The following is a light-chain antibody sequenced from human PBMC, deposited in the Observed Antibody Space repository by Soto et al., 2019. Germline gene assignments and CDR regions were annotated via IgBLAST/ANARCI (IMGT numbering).Light chain of an antibody. J-gene: IGLJ1*01. V-gene: IGLV2-14*01. CDR3: SSYTSSSTLYV. Sequence: QSALTQPASVSGSPGQSITISCTGTRRDVGGYNYVSWYQQHPGKAPKLMIYDVSNRPSGVSNSFSGSKSGNTASLTISGLQAEDEDDYYCSSYTSSSTLYVFGTGTKLTVL. CDR1: RRDVGGYNY. CDR2: DVS.